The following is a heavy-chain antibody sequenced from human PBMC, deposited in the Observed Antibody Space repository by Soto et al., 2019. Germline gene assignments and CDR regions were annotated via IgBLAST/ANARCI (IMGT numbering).Heavy chain of an antibody. D-gene: IGHD5-12*01. CDR1: GFTVTINC. CDR3: HGSGY. V-gene: IGHV3-53*01. Sequence: EVPVEESGGGLVQPGGSLRLSCAVSGFTVTINCMSWVRQAPGKGLEWVSVIYSGGTIYYADSVKGRFTISRDTSKNTLYLQMNSLRGDDTAVYYCHGSGYWGQGTLVTVYS. CDR2: IYSGGTI. J-gene: IGHJ4*02.